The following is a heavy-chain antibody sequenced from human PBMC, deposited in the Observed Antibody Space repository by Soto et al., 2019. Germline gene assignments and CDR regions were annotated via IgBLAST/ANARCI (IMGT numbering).Heavy chain of an antibody. V-gene: IGHV4-30-2*01. CDR1: GGSISRGGYS. J-gene: IGHJ5*02. D-gene: IGHD2-2*01. CDR2: IYHSGST. Sequence: PSETLSLTCAVSGGSISRGGYSWSWIRQPPGKGLEWIGYIYHSGSTYYNPSLKSRVTISVDRSKNQFSLKLSSVTAADTAVYYCARVPTPWGKGTLVTVSS. CDR3: ARVPTP.